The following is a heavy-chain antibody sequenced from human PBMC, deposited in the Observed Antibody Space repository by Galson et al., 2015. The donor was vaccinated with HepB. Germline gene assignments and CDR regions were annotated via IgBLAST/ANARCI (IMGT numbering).Heavy chain of an antibody. Sequence: SLRLSCAASGFTFSSYAMSWVRQAPGKGLEWVSAISNSGGSTYYADSVKGRFTISRDNSRNTLYLQMNSLRAEDTAVYYCAKFTPWSYFPFDYWGQGTLVTVSS. D-gene: IGHD1-26*01. CDR3: AKFTPWSYFPFDY. CDR2: ISNSGGST. J-gene: IGHJ4*02. V-gene: IGHV3-23*01. CDR1: GFTFSSYA.